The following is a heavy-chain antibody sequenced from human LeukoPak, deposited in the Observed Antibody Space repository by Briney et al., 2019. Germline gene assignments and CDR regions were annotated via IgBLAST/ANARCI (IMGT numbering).Heavy chain of an antibody. CDR2: ISAYNGNT. D-gene: IGHD1-26*01. V-gene: IGHV1-18*01. CDR1: GYTFTTNG. CDR3: ARDRVGTEVDY. Sequence: ASVKVSCKASGYTFTTNGISWVRQAPGQGLEWMGWISAYNGNTNYAQKLQGRVTMTTDTSTSTAYMELRSLRYGDTAVYYCARDRVGTEVDYWGQGTLVTVSS. J-gene: IGHJ4*02.